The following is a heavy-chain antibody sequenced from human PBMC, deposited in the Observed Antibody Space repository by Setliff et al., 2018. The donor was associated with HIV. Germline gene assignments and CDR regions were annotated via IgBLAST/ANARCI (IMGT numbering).Heavy chain of an antibody. CDR3: ARSGGIGNYHWDV. CDR1: DGSFSGYY. CDR2: ISYGSTYI. V-gene: IGHV3-21*01. J-gene: IGHJ6*03. D-gene: IGHD3-16*01. Sequence: LSLTCAVYDGSFSGYYWSWFRQAPGKGLEWVSSISYGSTYIYQSGSVRGRFTLSRDDAKKSLYLQMNSLGAEDTAVYYCARSGGIGNYHWDVWGKGTTVTVSS.